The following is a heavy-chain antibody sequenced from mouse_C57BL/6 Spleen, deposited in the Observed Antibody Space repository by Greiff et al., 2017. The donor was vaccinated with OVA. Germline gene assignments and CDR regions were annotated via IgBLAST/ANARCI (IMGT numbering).Heavy chain of an antibody. CDR2: ISSGGSYT. Sequence: VKLVESGGDLVKPGGSLKLSCAASGFTFSSYGMSWVRQTPDKRLEWVATISSGGSYTYYPDSVKGRFTISRDNAKNTLYLQMSSLKFEDTAMYYCARHGGYERYYFDYWGQGTTLTVSS. J-gene: IGHJ2*01. V-gene: IGHV5-6*01. CDR3: ARHGGYERYYFDY. CDR1: GFTFSSYG. D-gene: IGHD2-10*02.